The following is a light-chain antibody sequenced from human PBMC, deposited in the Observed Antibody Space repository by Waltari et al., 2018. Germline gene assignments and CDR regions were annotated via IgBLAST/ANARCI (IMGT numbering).Light chain of an antibody. CDR2: GTS. J-gene: IGKJ4*02. V-gene: IGKV3-20*01. CDR1: QSVTSIS. CDR3: QQYDGEVVT. Sequence: EIVLTQSPGTLSLSPGERATLSWRASQSVTSISLTWYQQKVGQAPRLLIYGTSSRATGIPDRFSGSGSGTDFTLTISRLEPEDFAVYYCQQYDGEVVTFGGGTKVEI.